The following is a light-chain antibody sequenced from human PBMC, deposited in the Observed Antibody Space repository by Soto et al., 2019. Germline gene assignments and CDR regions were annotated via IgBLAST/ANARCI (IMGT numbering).Light chain of an antibody. CDR1: SSDVGGYNY. J-gene: IGLJ1*01. CDR3: SSYTSSSTPHV. CDR2: DVT. Sequence: QSVLTQPASVSGSPGQSITISCTGTSSDVGGYNYVSWYQQHPVKAPKLMIYDVTNRPSRVSDRFSGSKSGNTASLTISGLQAEDEADYYCSSYTSSSTPHVFGTGTKVTVL. V-gene: IGLV2-14*01.